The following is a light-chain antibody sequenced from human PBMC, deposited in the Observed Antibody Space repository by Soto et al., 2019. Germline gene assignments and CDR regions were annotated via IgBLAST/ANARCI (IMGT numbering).Light chain of an antibody. Sequence: DIQMTQSPSTLSGSVGDRVTITCRASQTISSWLAWYQQKPGKAPKLLIYKASTIKSGVPSRFSGSGSGTEFTLTISSLQPDDFATYYCQHYNRYSEAFGQGTKVDIK. J-gene: IGKJ1*01. CDR2: KAS. CDR3: QHYNRYSEA. CDR1: QTISSW. V-gene: IGKV1-5*03.